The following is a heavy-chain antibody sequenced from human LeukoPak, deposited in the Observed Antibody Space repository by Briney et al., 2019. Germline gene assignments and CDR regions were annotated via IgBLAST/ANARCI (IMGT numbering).Heavy chain of an antibody. CDR2: ISYDGSNK. CDR1: GFTFSSYA. Sequence: GGSLRLSCAASGFTFSSYAMHWVRQAPGKGLEWVAVISYDGSNKYYADSVKGRFTISRDNSKNTLYLQMNSLRAEDTAVYYCAKDLGCRSSSFDYWGQGTLVTVSS. V-gene: IGHV3-30-3*01. J-gene: IGHJ4*02. D-gene: IGHD6-13*01. CDR3: AKDLGCRSSSFDY.